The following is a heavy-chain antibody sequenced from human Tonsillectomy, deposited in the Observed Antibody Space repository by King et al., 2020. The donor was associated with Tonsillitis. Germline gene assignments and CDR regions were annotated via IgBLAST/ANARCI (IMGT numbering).Heavy chain of an antibody. Sequence: DVQLVESGAEVKKPGESLKISCKGSGYSFTSYWIGWVRQMPGKGLEWMGIIYPGDSDTTYSPSFQGQVTISADKSINTAYLQGSSLKASDTAMYYCARGHRSRRDVYNCFYWGRGTLVTVSS. CDR1: GYSFTSYW. V-gene: IGHV5-51*01. CDR2: IYPGDSDT. CDR3: ARGHRSRRDVYNCFY. J-gene: IGHJ4*02. D-gene: IGHD5-24*01.